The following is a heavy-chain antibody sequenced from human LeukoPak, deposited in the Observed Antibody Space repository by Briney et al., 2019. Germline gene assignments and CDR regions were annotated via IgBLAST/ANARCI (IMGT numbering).Heavy chain of an antibody. D-gene: IGHD3/OR15-3a*01. CDR3: AKDQDWYWGVVREGGYDY. CDR1: GFTFSSYA. Sequence: GGSLRLSCAASGFTFSSYAMSWVRQAPGKGLEWVSAISGSGGSTYYADSVKGRFTISRDNSKNTLYLQMNSLRAEDTAVYYCAKDQDWYWGVVREGGYDYWGQGTLVTVSS. J-gene: IGHJ4*02. CDR2: ISGSGGST. V-gene: IGHV3-23*01.